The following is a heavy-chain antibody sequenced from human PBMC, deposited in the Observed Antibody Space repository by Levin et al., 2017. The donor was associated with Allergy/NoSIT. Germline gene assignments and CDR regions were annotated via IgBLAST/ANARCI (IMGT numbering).Heavy chain of an antibody. D-gene: IGHD6-19*01. J-gene: IGHJ3*02. CDR2: ISWDGGSI. Sequence: LSLTCAASGFTFEDYAIHWVRQVPGKGLEWLSGISWDGGSIDYADSVQGRFTISRDNTKNSLYLQMNSLRPEDTALYYCAKERSALVAGIHRWDAFDIWGQGTMVTVSS. V-gene: IGHV3-9*01. CDR3: AKERSALVAGIHRWDAFDI. CDR1: GFTFEDYA.